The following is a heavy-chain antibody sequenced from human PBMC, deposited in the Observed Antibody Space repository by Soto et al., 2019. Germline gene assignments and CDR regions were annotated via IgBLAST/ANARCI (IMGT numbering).Heavy chain of an antibody. V-gene: IGHV3-48*02. Sequence: PGGSLRLSCAASGFTFSSYSMNWVRQAPGKGLEWVSYISSSSTIYYADSVKGRFTISRDNAKNSLYLQMNGLRDEDTAVYYCARPEYSSSSYGMDVWGQGTTVTVSS. CDR3: ARPEYSSSSYGMDV. J-gene: IGHJ6*02. CDR1: GFTFSSYS. CDR2: ISSSSTI. D-gene: IGHD6-6*01.